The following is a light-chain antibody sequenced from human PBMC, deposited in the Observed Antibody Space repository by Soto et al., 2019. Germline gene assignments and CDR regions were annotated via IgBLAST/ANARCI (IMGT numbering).Light chain of an antibody. CDR1: QSVSSNY. CDR2: GAS. CDR3: QQYGGSPPFT. V-gene: IGKV3-20*01. Sequence: EIVLTQSPGTLSLSPGERATLSCRASQSVSSNYLAWYQQKPGQAPRLLIFGASTRATGIPDRFSGSGSGTDFTLTISRLEPEDFAVYYCQQYGGSPPFTFGPGTTLGIK. J-gene: IGKJ3*01.